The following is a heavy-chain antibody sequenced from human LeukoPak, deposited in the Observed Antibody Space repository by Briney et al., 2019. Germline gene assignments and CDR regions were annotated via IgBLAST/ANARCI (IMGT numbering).Heavy chain of an antibody. V-gene: IGHV3-7*01. CDR1: GLTFSSSW. CDR2: TNPEGSKK. CDR3: ARDLAYSRLDY. J-gene: IGHJ4*02. D-gene: IGHD5-18*01. Sequence: GGSLRLSCAVSGLTFSSSWMDWVRQAPGKGLEWVASTNPEGSKKYSADSVKGRFTISRDNAENSLYLQMDSLRVEDTGFYYCARDLAYSRLDYWGQGMLVTVSS.